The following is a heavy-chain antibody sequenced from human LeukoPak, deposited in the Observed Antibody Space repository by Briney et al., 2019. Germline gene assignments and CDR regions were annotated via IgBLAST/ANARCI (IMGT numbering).Heavy chain of an antibody. J-gene: IGHJ4*02. V-gene: IGHV1-2*02. D-gene: IGHD1-26*01. CDR1: GYTFTGYY. Sequence: ASVKVSCKASGYTFTGYYMHWVRQAPGQGLEWMGWINPNSGGTNYAQKYQGRVTMTRDTSISTAYMELSRLRSDDTAVYYCASGPPGSGSYYPPGDYWGQGTLATVSS. CDR2: INPNSGGT. CDR3: ASGPPGSGSYYPPGDY.